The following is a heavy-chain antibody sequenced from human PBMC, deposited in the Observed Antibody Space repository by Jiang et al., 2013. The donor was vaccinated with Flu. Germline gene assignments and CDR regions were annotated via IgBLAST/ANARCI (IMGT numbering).Heavy chain of an antibody. D-gene: IGHD2-15*01. V-gene: IGHV1-46*01. Sequence: IHWVRQAPGQGLEWMGIINASGGSTTYAQKFQGRVTMTGDTSTSTVYMELNSLRSEDTALYYCARDCGSSCCPDYWGQGTQVTVSS. J-gene: IGHJ4*02. CDR2: INASGGST. CDR3: ARDCGSSCCPDY.